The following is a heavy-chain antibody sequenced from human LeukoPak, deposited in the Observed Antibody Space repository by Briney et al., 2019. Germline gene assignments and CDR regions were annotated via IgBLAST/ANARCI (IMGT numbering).Heavy chain of an antibody. CDR3: ARDTDF. V-gene: IGHV4-59*01. J-gene: IGHJ4*02. Sequence: SETLSLTCTVSGGSISSYYWSWIRQPPGKGLEWIGYIYYSGSTNYNPSLKSRVTISVDTSKNQFSLKLSSVTAADTAVYYCARDTDFWGQGTLVTVSS. CDR1: GGSISSYY. CDR2: IYYSGST.